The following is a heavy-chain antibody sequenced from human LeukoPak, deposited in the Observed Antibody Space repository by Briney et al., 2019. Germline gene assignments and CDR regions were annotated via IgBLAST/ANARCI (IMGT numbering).Heavy chain of an antibody. J-gene: IGHJ4*02. CDR2: IYSGGST. V-gene: IGHV3-66*01. Sequence: GGSLRLSCAASGFTVSSNYMSWVRQAPGKGLEWVSVIYSGGSTYYADSVKGRFTISRENSKNALYLQMNSLRAEDTAVYYCAIRSGYDLDYWGQGTLVTVSS. CDR3: AIRSGYDLDY. CDR1: GFTVSSNY. D-gene: IGHD5-12*01.